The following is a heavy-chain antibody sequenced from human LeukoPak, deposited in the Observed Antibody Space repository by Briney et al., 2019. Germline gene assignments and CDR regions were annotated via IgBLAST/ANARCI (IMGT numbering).Heavy chain of an antibody. D-gene: IGHD3-16*01. V-gene: IGHV4-59*07. CDR2: IHYSGRP. CDR1: GGSISGHY. J-gene: IGHJ6*02. Sequence: SDTLSLTCTVSGGSISGHYWTWIRQPPGKGLEWIGQIHYSGRPDYNPSLKSRVTISVDTSKNQLSLKGTSVTGADTAVYYCARFGVDYDMDVWGQRTTVTVSS. CDR3: ARFGVDYDMDV.